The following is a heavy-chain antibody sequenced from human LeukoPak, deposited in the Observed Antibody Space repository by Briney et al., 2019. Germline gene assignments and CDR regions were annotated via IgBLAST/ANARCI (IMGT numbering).Heavy chain of an antibody. Sequence: QPGGSLRLSCAASGFTFSSYELSWVRQAPGEGLELVSYISSSGSTIYYADSVKGRFTISRDNAKNSLYLQMNSLRAEDTAVYYCAKETDGFDLTFDYWGQGTLVTVSS. CDR2: ISSSGSTI. D-gene: IGHD5-24*01. J-gene: IGHJ4*02. CDR3: AKETDGFDLTFDY. CDR1: GFTFSSYE. V-gene: IGHV3-48*03.